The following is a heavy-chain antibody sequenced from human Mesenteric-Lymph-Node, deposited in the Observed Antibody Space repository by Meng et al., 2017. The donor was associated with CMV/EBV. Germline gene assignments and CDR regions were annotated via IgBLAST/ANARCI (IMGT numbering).Heavy chain of an antibody. D-gene: IGHD6-6*01. CDR1: GGSISSSSYY. J-gene: IGHJ6*02. V-gene: IGHV4-39*07. CDR2: IHYSGST. Sequence: SETLSLTCTVSGGSISSSSYYWGWIRQPPGKGLEWIGSIHYSGSTYYNPSLKSRVTISVDMSKNQFSLKLSSVTAADTAVYYCTRVKYTSSSYGMDVWGQGSTVTVSS. CDR3: TRVKYTSSSYGMDV.